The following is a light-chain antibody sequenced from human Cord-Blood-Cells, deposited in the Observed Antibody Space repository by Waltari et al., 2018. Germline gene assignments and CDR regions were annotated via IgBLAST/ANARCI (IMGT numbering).Light chain of an antibody. CDR2: KAS. CDR3: QQYNSYST. V-gene: IGKV1-5*03. CDR1: QSISSW. J-gene: IGKJ1*01. Sequence: DIQMTQSPSTLSASVGDRVTITCRASQSISSWLAWYQQKPGKAPKLLIYKASSLDSGVPSRFGGSGAGTEFTITISSLQPDDFATYCCQQYNSYSTFGQGTKVEIK.